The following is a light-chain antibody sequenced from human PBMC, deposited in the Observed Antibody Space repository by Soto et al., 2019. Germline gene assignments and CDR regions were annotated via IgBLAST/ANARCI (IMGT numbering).Light chain of an antibody. Sequence: SYELTQPPSVSVSPGQTARITCSGDALPRKYAYWYQQKSGQAPVLIIYDDTNRPSGISERFSGSSSGTVATLTITGAQVEDEGDYFCFSVDCSGWQRVFGSGTKLTVL. CDR3: FSVDCSGWQRV. J-gene: IGLJ1*01. V-gene: IGLV3-10*01. CDR1: ALPRKY. CDR2: DDT.